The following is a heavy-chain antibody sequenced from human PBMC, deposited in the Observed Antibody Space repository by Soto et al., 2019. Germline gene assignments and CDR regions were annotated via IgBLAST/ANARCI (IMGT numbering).Heavy chain of an antibody. CDR2: IWYDGSNK. V-gene: IGHV3-33*01. J-gene: IGHJ6*02. CDR1: GFTFSSYG. Sequence: GSLRLSCAASGFTFSSYGMRWVRQAPGKGLEWVAVIWYDGSNKYYADSVKGRFTISRDNSKNTLYLQMNSLRAEDTAVYYCARVIVGATANYGMEVWGQGTTVTVSS. D-gene: IGHD1-26*01. CDR3: ARVIVGATANYGMEV.